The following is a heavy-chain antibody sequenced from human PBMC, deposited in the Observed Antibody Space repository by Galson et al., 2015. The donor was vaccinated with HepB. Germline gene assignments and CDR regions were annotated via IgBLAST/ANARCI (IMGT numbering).Heavy chain of an antibody. CDR2: FHSDGSST. CDR1: GFTFSGHW. CDR3: VIGITGTPVDH. D-gene: IGHD1-20*01. V-gene: IGHV3-74*03. Sequence: LRLSCAVSGFTFSGHWMHWVRQAPGKGLVWVSRFHSDGSSTAYADSVKGRFTISRDNAKNTLYLQMNSLIAEDTAVYYCVIGITGTPVDHWGQGTLVTVSS. J-gene: IGHJ5*02.